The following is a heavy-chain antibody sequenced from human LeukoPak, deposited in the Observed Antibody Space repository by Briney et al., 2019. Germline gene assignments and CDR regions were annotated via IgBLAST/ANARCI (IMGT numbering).Heavy chain of an antibody. Sequence: SETLSLTCTVSGGSISSYYWSWIRQPPGKGLEWIGYIYYSGSTNYNPSLKSRVTISVDTSKNQFSLKLSSVTAADTAVYYCARVRYYYYDSSGYPDYWGQGTLVTVSS. V-gene: IGHV4-59*01. J-gene: IGHJ4*02. CDR3: ARVRYYYYDSSGYPDY. CDR2: IYYSGST. D-gene: IGHD3-22*01. CDR1: GGSISSYY.